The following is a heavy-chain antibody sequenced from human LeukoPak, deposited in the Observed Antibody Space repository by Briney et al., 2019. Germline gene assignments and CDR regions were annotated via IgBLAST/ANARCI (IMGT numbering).Heavy chain of an antibody. CDR2: IIPILGIA. Sequence: GASVKVSCKASGGTFSSYAISWVRQAPGQGLEWMGRIIPILGIANYAQKFQGRVTITADKSTSTAYMELSSLRSEDTAVYYCARAGFGGRDGYNYPDYWGQGTLVTVSS. J-gene: IGHJ4*02. CDR3: ARAGFGGRDGYNYPDY. CDR1: GGTFSSYA. V-gene: IGHV1-69*04. D-gene: IGHD5-24*01.